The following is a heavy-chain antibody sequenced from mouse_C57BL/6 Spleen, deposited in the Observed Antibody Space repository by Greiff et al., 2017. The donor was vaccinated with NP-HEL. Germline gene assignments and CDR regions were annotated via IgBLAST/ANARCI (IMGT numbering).Heavy chain of an antibody. CDR2: ISDGGSYT. D-gene: IGHD3-1*01. CDR1: GFTFSSYA. CDR3: ARERTGTWYFDV. V-gene: IGHV5-4*01. Sequence: HLVESGGGLVKPGGSLKLSCAASGFTFSSYAMSWVRQTPEKRLEWVATISDGGSYTTYPDNVKGRFTFSRDNAKNNLYLQMRHLKSEDTAMYYCARERTGTWYFDVWGTGTTVTVSS. J-gene: IGHJ1*03.